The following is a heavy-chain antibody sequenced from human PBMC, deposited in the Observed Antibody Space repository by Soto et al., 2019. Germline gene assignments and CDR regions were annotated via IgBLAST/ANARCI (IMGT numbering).Heavy chain of an antibody. CDR1: GLTFSNYA. V-gene: IGHV3-23*01. J-gene: IGHJ4*02. CDR2: MSGSSSTT. CDR3: AKNQERELPRVSDF. Sequence: EVRLLECGGGLVKPGGSLRLSCATSGLTFSNYAMSWVRQALGGGLEWVSSMSGSSSTTYYADSVRGRFTISRDRSKNTLYLQMSSLRAEDTALYYCAKNQERELPRVSDFWGQGTLVTVSS. D-gene: IGHD1-7*01.